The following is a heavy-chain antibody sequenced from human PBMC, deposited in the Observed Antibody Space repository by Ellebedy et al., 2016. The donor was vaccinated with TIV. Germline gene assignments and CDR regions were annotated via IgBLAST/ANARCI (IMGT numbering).Heavy chain of an antibody. CDR2: IYYSGST. Sequence: SETLSLXXAVYGGSFSGYYWGWIRQPPGKGLEWIGSIYYSGSTYYNPSLKSRVTISVDTSKNQFSLKLSSVTAADTAVYYCARLGMYSSSCFDYWGQGTLVTVSS. J-gene: IGHJ4*02. V-gene: IGHV4-39*01. D-gene: IGHD6-6*01. CDR3: ARLGMYSSSCFDY. CDR1: GGSFSGYY.